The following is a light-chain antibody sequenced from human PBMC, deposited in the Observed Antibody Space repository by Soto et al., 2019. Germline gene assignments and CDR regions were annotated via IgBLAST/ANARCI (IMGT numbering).Light chain of an antibody. Sequence: QSALTQPASVSGSPGQSITISCTGSSSDVGGYDFVSWYQHHPGKAPRLMIFDVSNRPSAVSNRFSGSKSGNTASLTISGLQAEDEGDCYCASYTSRSTLVFGTGTKLTVL. CDR2: DVS. V-gene: IGLV2-14*03. CDR1: SSDVGGYDF. J-gene: IGLJ1*01. CDR3: ASYTSRSTLV.